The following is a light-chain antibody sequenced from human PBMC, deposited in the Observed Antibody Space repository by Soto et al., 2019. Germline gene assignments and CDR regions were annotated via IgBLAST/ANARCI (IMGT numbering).Light chain of an antibody. CDR3: QQSYSLPLT. Sequence: DIQMTQSPSSLSASVGDRVTITCRASQSINRYLNWYLQKPGKAPKLLIYGASNLQSGVPSRFSGSGSGTDFTLTISSLQPEDFATYYCQQSYSLPLTVGPGTKVGIK. V-gene: IGKV1-39*01. CDR2: GAS. CDR1: QSINRY. J-gene: IGKJ3*01.